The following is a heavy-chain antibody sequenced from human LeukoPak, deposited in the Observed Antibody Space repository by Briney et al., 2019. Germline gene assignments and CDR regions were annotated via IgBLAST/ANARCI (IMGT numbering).Heavy chain of an antibody. Sequence: GGSLRLSCAASGFTVSSNYMSWVRQAPGKGLEWVSVIYSGGSTYYADSVKGRFTISRDNSKNTLYLQMNSLRAEDTAVYYCARDQGRYCSGGSCYGGYYYGMDVWGQGTTVTVSS. CDR1: GFTVSSNY. D-gene: IGHD2-15*01. CDR3: ARDQGRYCSGGSCYGGYYYGMDV. CDR2: IYSGGST. V-gene: IGHV3-53*01. J-gene: IGHJ6*02.